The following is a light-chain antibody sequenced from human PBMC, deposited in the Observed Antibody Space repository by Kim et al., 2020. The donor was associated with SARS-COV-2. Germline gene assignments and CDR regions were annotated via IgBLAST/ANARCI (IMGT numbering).Light chain of an antibody. CDR2: EDD. CDR3: QSYNRSNVV. CDR1: SGRMDDNY. Sequence: GKTVHIPCTRSSGRMDDNYVQWYQQRPGGVPTTVIYEDDQRPSGVSDRFSGSIDNSSNSASLTISGLKTEDEADYYCQSYNRSNVVFGGGTQLTVL. V-gene: IGLV6-57*03. J-gene: IGLJ2*01.